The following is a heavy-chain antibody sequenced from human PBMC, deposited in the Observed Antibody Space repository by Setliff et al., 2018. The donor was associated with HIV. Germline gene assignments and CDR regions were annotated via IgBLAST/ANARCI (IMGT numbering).Heavy chain of an antibody. V-gene: IGHV3-33*06. J-gene: IGHJ5*02. CDR2: IWYDGSNK. D-gene: IGHD2-2*02. CDR3: AKGVKYLDP. Sequence: TGGSLRLSCAASGFTFSSYGMHWVRQAPGKGLEWVAVIWYDGSNKYYADSVKGRFTISRDNSKNTLYLQMNSLRAEDTAVYYCAKGVKYLDPWGQGTLVTVSS. CDR1: GFTFSSYG.